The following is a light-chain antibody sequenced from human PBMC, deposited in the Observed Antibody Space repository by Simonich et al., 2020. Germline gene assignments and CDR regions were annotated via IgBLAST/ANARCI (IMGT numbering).Light chain of an antibody. J-gene: IGLJ2*01. Sequence: SYELTQPPSVSVSPGQTASITCSGDKLGDKYACWYQQKPGHSPVQVIYQDSKRPSGVPERFSGSNSGNTATLTISGTPAMDEADDYCQAWDSSTAVVFGGGTKLTVL. V-gene: IGLV3-1*01. CDR2: QDS. CDR3: QAWDSSTAVV. CDR1: KLGDKY.